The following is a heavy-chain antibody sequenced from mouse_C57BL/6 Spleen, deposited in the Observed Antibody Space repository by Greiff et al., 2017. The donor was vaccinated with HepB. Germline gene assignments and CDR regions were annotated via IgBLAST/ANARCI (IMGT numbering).Heavy chain of an antibody. J-gene: IGHJ4*01. CDR1: GYSFTDYN. CDR3: ARSDYYGSSYAMDY. D-gene: IGHD1-1*01. CDR2: INPNYGTT. V-gene: IGHV1-39*01. Sequence: LVESGPELVKPGASVKISCKASGYSFTDYNMNWVKQSNGKSLEWIGVINPNYGTTSYNQKFKGKATLTVDQSSSTAYMQLNSLTSEDSAVYYCARSDYYGSSYAMDYWGQGTSVTVSS.